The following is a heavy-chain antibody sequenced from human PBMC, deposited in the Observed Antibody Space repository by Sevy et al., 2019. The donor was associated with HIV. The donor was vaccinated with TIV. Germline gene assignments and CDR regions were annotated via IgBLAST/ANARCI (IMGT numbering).Heavy chain of an antibody. J-gene: IGHJ3*02. CDR3: ARYTYIWGSYRNPHAFDI. D-gene: IGHD3-16*02. CDR1: GYTFTGYY. V-gene: IGHV1-2*02. Sequence: ALVKVSCKASGYTFTGYYIHWVRQAPGQGLEWMGWINPNSGDTSYAQKFQGRVTMTRDTSISTAYMDLSRLRSDDTAVYYCARYTYIWGSYRNPHAFDIWGQGTMVTVSS. CDR2: INPNSGDT.